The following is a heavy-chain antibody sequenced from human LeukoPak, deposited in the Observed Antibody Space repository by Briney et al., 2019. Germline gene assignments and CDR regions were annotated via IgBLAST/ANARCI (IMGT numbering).Heavy chain of an antibody. CDR3: ARHVGGFSRQLVRVRFIHPWTFDY. J-gene: IGHJ4*02. D-gene: IGHD6-6*01. CDR2: IYYSGST. Sequence: SQTLSLTCTVSGGSISSGDYYWSWIRQPPGKGLEWIGYIYYSGSTYYNPSLKSRVTISVDTSKNQFSLKLSSVTAADTAVYYCARHVGGFSRQLVRVRFIHPWTFDYWGQGTLVTVSS. CDR1: GGSISSGDYY. V-gene: IGHV4-30-4*08.